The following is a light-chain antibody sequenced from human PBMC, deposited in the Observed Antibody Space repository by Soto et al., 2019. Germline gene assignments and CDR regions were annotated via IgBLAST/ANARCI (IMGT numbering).Light chain of an antibody. CDR2: GAS. CDR3: QQYGSSPTWT. CDR1: QSVSSN. Sequence: IVMTQSPATLSVSPWERATLSCRASQSVSSNLAWYQQKPGQAPRLLIYGASTRATGIPDRFSGSGSGTDFTLTISRLEPEDFAVYYCQQYGSSPTWTFGQGTKVDIK. V-gene: IGKV3-20*01. J-gene: IGKJ1*01.